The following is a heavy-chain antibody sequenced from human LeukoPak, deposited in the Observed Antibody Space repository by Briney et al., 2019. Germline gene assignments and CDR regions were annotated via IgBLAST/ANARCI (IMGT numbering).Heavy chain of an antibody. CDR1: GFTFGDYA. V-gene: IGHV3-30-3*01. Sequence: GRSLRLSCTASGFTFGDYAMSWVRQAPGKGLEWVAVISYDGSNKYYADSVKGRFTISRDNSKNTLYLQMNSLRAEDTAVYYCARPYYDILTGLRYWGQGTLVTVSS. CDR3: ARPYYDILTGLRY. J-gene: IGHJ4*02. D-gene: IGHD3-9*01. CDR2: ISYDGSNK.